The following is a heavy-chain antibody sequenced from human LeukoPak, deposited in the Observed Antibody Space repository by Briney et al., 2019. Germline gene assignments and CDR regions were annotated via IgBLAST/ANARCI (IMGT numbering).Heavy chain of an antibody. V-gene: IGHV3-23*01. J-gene: IGHJ4*02. D-gene: IGHD3-22*01. CDR1: GFTFSSYA. CDR3: AKAWGWYYYDSSGYSPADDY. CDR2: ISGSGGST. Sequence: QTGGSLRLSCAASGFTFSSYAMSWVRQAPGKGLEWVSAISGSGGSTYYADSVKGRFTISRDNSKNTLYLQMNSLRAEDTAVYYCAKAWGWYYYDSSGYSPADDYWGQGTLVTVSS.